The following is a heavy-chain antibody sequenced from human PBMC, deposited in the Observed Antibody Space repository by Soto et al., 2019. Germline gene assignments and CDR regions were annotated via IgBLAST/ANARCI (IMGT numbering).Heavy chain of an antibody. Sequence: EVQLVESGGGLVKPGGSLRLSCAASGFTFSSYSMNWVRQAPGKGLVWVSSISSSSSYIYYADSVKGRFTISRDNAKNSLYLQMNSLRAEDTAVYYCARDDPHNGTTVRAFDYWGQGTLVTVSS. J-gene: IGHJ4*02. D-gene: IGHD3-10*01. CDR2: ISSSSSYI. V-gene: IGHV3-21*01. CDR3: ARDDPHNGTTVRAFDY. CDR1: GFTFSSYS.